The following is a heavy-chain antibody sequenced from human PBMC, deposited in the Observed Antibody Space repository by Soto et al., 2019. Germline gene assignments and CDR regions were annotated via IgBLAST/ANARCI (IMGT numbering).Heavy chain of an antibody. V-gene: IGHV1-46*01. J-gene: IGHJ4*02. CDR2: INPSGGNT. CDR1: GYTFTSYY. D-gene: IGHD6-13*01. Sequence: GPSVKVSCKATGYTFTSYYMEWVRQAPGQGLEWMGIINPSGGNTSYAQKFQGRVTMTRDTSTTTVYMELSSLRSEDTAVYYCARLRYSTSWYTDYWGQGTLVTVSS. CDR3: ARLRYSTSWYTDY.